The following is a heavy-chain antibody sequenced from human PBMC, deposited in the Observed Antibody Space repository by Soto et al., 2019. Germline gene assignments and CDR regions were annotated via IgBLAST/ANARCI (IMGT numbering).Heavy chain of an antibody. V-gene: IGHV3-23*04. CDR1: GFTFDSFA. CDR3: AKLGHAFDI. Sequence: EVQLVESGGGLIEPGGSLRLSCAASGFTFDSFAMNWVSQAPGKGLEWVPSVSGSGSTTYYADSVKGRFIISRDNSKNMLYLHMKSRRVEDTAVYYCAKLGHAFDIWGQGTIVSVSS. J-gene: IGHJ3*02. CDR2: VSGSGSTT. D-gene: IGHD3-16*01.